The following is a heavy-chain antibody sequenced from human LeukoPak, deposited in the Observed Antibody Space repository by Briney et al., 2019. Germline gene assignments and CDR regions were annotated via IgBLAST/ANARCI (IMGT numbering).Heavy chain of an antibody. CDR1: GFTFSSYA. V-gene: IGHV3-30-3*01. CDR3: ARVSGYSGYDKVPN. D-gene: IGHD5-12*01. Sequence: GGSLRLSCAASGFTFSSYAMHWVRQAPGKGLEWVAVISYGGSNKYYTDSVKGRFTISRDNSKNTLYLQMNSLRAEDTAVYYCARVSGYSGYDKVPNWGQGTLVTVSS. J-gene: IGHJ4*02. CDR2: ISYGGSNK.